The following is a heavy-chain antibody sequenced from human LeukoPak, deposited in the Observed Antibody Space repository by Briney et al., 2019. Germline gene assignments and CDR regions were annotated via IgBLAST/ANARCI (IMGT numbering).Heavy chain of an antibody. D-gene: IGHD4-17*01. Sequence: GGSLRLSCAVSGFTFSNYAMSWVRQAPGKGLEWVSAISSSGGSTFYADSVKGRFTISRDNSKKTLYLQMNSLRAEDTAVYYCAKTLRDYGDRSYYYYMDVWGKGTTVTISS. CDR1: GFTFSNYA. CDR3: AKTLRDYGDRSYYYYMDV. CDR2: ISSSGGST. J-gene: IGHJ6*03. V-gene: IGHV3-23*01.